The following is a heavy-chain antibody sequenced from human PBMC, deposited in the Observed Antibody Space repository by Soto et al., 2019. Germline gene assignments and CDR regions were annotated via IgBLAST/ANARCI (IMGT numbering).Heavy chain of an antibody. CDR3: ARSPTTFIVAINYYHGMDV. CDR1: GYTFTSYY. D-gene: IGHD5-12*01. CDR2: INPSGGST. V-gene: IGHV1-46*01. Sequence: EASVKVSCKASGYTFTSYYMHWVRQAPGQGLEWMGIINPSGGSTSYAQKFQGRVTMTRDTSTSTVYMELSSLRSEDTAVYYCARSPTTFIVAINYYHGMDVWGQGTTVTVSS. J-gene: IGHJ6*02.